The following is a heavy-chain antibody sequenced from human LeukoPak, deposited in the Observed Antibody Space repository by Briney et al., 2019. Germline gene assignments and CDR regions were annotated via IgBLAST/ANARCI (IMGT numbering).Heavy chain of an antibody. J-gene: IGHJ6*03. V-gene: IGHV4-59*01. D-gene: IGHD2-21*02. CDR2: IYYSGST. CDR3: ARGPYCGGDCYSYYYYMDV. CDR1: GGSISSYY. Sequence: SETLSLTCTVSGGSISSYYWSWIRQPPGKGLEWIGYIYYSGSTNYNPSLKSRVTISVDTSKNQFSLKLSSVTAADTAVYYCARGPYCGGDCYSYYYYMDVWGKGTTVTISS.